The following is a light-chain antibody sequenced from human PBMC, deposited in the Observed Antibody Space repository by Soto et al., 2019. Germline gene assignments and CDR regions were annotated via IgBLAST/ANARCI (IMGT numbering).Light chain of an antibody. CDR3: QQSFNTLYT. CDR1: QSISTH. CDR2: AAS. Sequence: DIQMTQSPSSLSASVGDRVTITCRASQSISTHLSWYQQKPGKAPKLLVYAASSLQSGVPSRFSGSGSGTDFTLTISSLQPEDFAIYYCQQSFNTLYTFGPGTNLEI. J-gene: IGKJ2*01. V-gene: IGKV1-39*01.